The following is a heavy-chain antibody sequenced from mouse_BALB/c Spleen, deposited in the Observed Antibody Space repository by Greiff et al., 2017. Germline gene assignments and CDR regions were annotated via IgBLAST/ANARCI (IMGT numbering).Heavy chain of an antibody. CDR1: GYTFTSYY. Sequence: VQLQQPGAELVKPGASVKLSCKASGYTFTSYYMYWVKQRPGQGLEWIGGINPSNGGTNFNEKFKSKATLTVDKSSSTAYMQLSSLTSEDSAVYYCTRGSYYGSSTWFAYWGQGTLVTVSA. CDR2: INPSNGGT. V-gene: IGHV1S81*02. D-gene: IGHD1-1*01. CDR3: TRGSYYGSSTWFAY. J-gene: IGHJ3*01.